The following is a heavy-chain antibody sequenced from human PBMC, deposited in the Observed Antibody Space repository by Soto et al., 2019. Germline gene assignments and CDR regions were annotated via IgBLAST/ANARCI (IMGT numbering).Heavy chain of an antibody. J-gene: IGHJ3*02. CDR2: IYYSGRT. Sequence: QVQLQESGPGLVKPSDTLSHTCAVSGYSIRSSNWWGWIRQPPGKGLEWIGYIYYSGRTYYNPSLKSRVTMSVDTSENPCSLKLSSVTAVDTAVSYCARNNGVLDACDIWGQGTMVTFYS. D-gene: IGHD2-8*01. V-gene: IGHV4-28*01. CDR3: ARNNGVLDACDI. CDR1: GYSIRSSNW.